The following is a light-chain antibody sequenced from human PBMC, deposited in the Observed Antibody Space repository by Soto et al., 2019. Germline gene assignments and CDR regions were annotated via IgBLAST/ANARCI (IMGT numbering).Light chain of an antibody. CDR1: QPVNNN. Sequence: EIVLTQSPGTLSLSPGERATLSCRASQPVNNNLAWYQQKPGQAPRLLIYGVSTRATGISARFSGGGSVTEFTLTISSLQSEDFAVYYCQQYEKWPPSITFGQGTRLEIK. CDR3: QQYEKWPPSIT. V-gene: IGKV3-15*01. J-gene: IGKJ5*01. CDR2: GVS.